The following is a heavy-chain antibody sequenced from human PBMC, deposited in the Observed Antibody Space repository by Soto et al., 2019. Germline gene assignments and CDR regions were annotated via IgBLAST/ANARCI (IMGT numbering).Heavy chain of an antibody. CDR1: GYTFTRSG. V-gene: IGHV1-18*01. D-gene: IGHD5-12*01. J-gene: IGHJ6*02. CDR3: AREGVAPYYYYGMDV. CDR2: ISSYNGDT. Sequence: QVQLVQSGAEVKKPGASVKVSCKASGYTFTRSGISWVRQAPGQGPEWMGWISSYNGDTNYAQTCQGRVTMNTDTSKSTAYMELRSLRSDDTAVYYCAREGVAPYYYYGMDVWGQGPPVTVSS.